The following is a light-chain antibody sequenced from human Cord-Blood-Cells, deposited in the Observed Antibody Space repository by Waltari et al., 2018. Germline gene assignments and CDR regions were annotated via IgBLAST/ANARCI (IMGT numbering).Light chain of an antibody. CDR2: LGS. J-gene: IGKJ3*01. Sequence: DIVMTQSPLSLPVTPGEPAYISCRSSQILLHSNGYNYLDWYLQKPGQSPQLLIYLGSNRASGVPDRFSGSGSGTDFTLKISRVEAEDVGVYYCMQALQTPFTFGPGTKVDIK. CDR3: MQALQTPFT. V-gene: IGKV2-28*01. CDR1: QILLHSNGYNY.